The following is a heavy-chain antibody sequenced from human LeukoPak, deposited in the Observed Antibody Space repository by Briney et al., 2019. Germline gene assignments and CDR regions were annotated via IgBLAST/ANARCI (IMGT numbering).Heavy chain of an antibody. CDR1: GFTFSSYE. Sequence: AGGSLRLSCAASGFTFSSYEMNWVRQAPGKGLEWVSYISSSGSTIYYADSVKGRFTISRDNAKNSLYLQMNSLRAEGTAVYYCARGRGTMVRGVIGHNSDYYYYYYMDVWGKGTTVTISS. D-gene: IGHD3-10*01. CDR3: ARGRGTMVRGVIGHNSDYYYYYYMDV. J-gene: IGHJ6*03. CDR2: ISSSGSTI. V-gene: IGHV3-48*03.